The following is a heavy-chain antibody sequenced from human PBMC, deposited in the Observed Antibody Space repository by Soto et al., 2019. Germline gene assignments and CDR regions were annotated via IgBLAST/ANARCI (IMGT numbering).Heavy chain of an antibody. V-gene: IGHV1-2*04. CDR1: GYTFTGYC. Sequence: ASVKVSCKDSGYTFTGYCMHWVRQAPGQGLEWMGWINPNSGGTNYAQKFQGWVTMTRDTSISTAYMELSRLRSDDTAVYYCARGGPFLPSDYYGMYVWCQGTTVTVS. J-gene: IGHJ6*02. CDR2: INPNSGGT. CDR3: ARGGPFLPSDYYGMYV. D-gene: IGHD3-3*01.